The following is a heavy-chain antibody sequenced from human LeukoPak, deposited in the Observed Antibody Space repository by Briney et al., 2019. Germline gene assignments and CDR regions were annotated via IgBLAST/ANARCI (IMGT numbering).Heavy chain of an antibody. D-gene: IGHD1-26*01. V-gene: IGHV4-59*08. CDR1: GGSISSYY. CDR3: ARLASGSYGPLTPFDY. Sequence: SETLSVTCTVSGGSISSYYWSWIRQPPGKGLEWIGDIYYSGSTNYNPSLKSRVTISVDTSKNQFSLRLSSVTAADTAVYYSARLASGSYGPLTPFDYWGQGTLVTVSS. CDR2: IYYSGST. J-gene: IGHJ4*02.